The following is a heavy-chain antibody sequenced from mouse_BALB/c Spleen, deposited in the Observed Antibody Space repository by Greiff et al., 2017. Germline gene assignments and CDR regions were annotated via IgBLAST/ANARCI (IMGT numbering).Heavy chain of an antibody. CDR1: GFTFSDYY. D-gene: IGHD2-10*02. J-gene: IGHJ3*01. CDR3: ARDTKTRYGNSAWFAY. Sequence: DVHLVESGGGLVKPGGSLKLSCAASGFTFSDYYMYWVRQTPEKRLEWVATISDGGSYTYYPDSVKGRFTISRDNAKNNLYLQMSSLKSEDTAMYYCARDTKTRYGNSAWFAYWGQGTLVTVSA. V-gene: IGHV5-4*02. CDR2: ISDGGSYT.